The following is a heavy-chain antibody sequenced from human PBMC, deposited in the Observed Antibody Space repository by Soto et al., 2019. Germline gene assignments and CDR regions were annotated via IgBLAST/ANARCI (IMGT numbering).Heavy chain of an antibody. CDR3: ARESGNSYEGYYSDF. CDR2: INSGSTTI. V-gene: IGHV3-48*04. D-gene: IGHD1-26*01. J-gene: IGHJ4*02. Sequence: PGGSLRLSCAASGFTFSSYSMNWVRQAAGKGLEWVSYINSGSTTIYYADSVKGRFTVSRDDAENSLHLQMNSLRGEDTAVYYCARESGNSYEGYYSDFWGQGVLVTVSS. CDR1: GFTFSSYS.